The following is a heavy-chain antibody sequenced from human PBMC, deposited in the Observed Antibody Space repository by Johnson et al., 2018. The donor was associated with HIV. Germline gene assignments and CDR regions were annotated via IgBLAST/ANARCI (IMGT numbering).Heavy chain of an antibody. CDR1: GFTFSSYA. Sequence: QVQLVESGGGLVKPGGSLRLSCAASGFTFSSYAMHWVRQAPGKGLEWVAVISYDGSNKYYADSVKGRFTISRDNSKNTLYLQMNSLRAEDTAVYHCARGGYSSSWPDPDAFDIWGQGTMVTVSS. CDR3: ARGGYSSSWPDPDAFDI. CDR2: ISYDGSNK. J-gene: IGHJ3*02. D-gene: IGHD6-13*01. V-gene: IGHV3-30*04.